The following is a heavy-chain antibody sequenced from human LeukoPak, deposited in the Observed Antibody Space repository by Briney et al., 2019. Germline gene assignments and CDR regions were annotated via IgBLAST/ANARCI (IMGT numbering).Heavy chain of an antibody. CDR1: GGSISSYY. Sequence: SETLSPTCTGSGGSISSYYWSWIRQPPGKGLEWIGYIYYRGSADYNPSLKSRVTISVDTSKNQFSLKLSSVTAADTAVYYCARAVAGSNDYWGQGTLVTVSS. CDR2: IYYRGSA. V-gene: IGHV4-59*01. CDR3: ARAVAGSNDY. J-gene: IGHJ4*02. D-gene: IGHD6-19*01.